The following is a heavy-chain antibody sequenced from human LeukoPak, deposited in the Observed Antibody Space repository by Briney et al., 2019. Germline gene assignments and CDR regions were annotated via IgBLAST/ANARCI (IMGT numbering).Heavy chain of an antibody. J-gene: IGHJ4*02. CDR3: ARVGYDILTGYSNFDY. Sequence: SETLSLTCTVSGGSISSSSYYWGWIRQPPGKGLEWIGRIYTSGSTNYNPSLKSRVTMSVDTSKNQFSLKLSSVTAADTAVYYCARVGYDILTGYSNFDYWGQGTLVTVSS. D-gene: IGHD3-9*01. CDR2: IYTSGST. V-gene: IGHV4-61*05. CDR1: GGSISSSSYY.